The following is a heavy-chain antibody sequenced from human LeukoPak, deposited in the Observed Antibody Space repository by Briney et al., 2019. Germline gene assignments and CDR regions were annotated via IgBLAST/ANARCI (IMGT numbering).Heavy chain of an antibody. CDR3: AKDGGSGMGFDP. V-gene: IGHV3-23*01. CDR1: GFTFSNAW. D-gene: IGHD3-10*01. Sequence: GGSLRLSCAASGFTFSNAWMSWVRQAPGKGLEWVSGIRAGGGSTNFADSVRGRFTLSTDNSKNTLYLQMNSLRAEDAAIYYCAKDGGSGMGFDPWGQGTLVTVSS. J-gene: IGHJ5*02. CDR2: IRAGGGST.